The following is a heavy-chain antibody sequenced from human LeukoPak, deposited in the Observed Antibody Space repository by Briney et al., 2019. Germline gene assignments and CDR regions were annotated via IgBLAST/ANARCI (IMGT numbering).Heavy chain of an antibody. V-gene: IGHV3-23*01. Sequence: GGSLRFSTAAAGCIFSNYAMTWVRQAPGKGLEWVSTIYPSGSDTYNADSVMCRFTISRDNSKNTLYLQMHGLRAEDTAVYYCAKGSSSSNYYYGMDVWGQGTTVTVAS. CDR3: AKGSSSSNYYYGMDV. J-gene: IGHJ6*02. CDR2: IYPSGSDT. D-gene: IGHD6-6*01. CDR1: GCIFSNYA.